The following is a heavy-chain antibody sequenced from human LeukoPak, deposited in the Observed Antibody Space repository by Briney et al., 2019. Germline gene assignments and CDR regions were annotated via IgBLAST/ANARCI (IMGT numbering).Heavy chain of an antibody. CDR2: INWNGGST. CDR1: GFTFDDYG. CDR3: ARGRVILLWFGESPPFFDY. D-gene: IGHD3-10*01. J-gene: IGHJ4*02. V-gene: IGHV3-20*04. Sequence: PGGSLRLSCAASGFTFDDYGMSWVRQAPGKGLEWVSGINWNGGSTGYADSVKGRFTISRDNAKNSLYLQMNSLRAEDTALYYCARGRVILLWFGESPPFFDYWGQGTLVTVSS.